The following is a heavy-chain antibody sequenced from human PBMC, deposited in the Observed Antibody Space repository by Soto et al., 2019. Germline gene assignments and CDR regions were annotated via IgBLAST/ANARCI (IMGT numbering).Heavy chain of an antibody. Sequence: QVQLVQSGAEVKKPGASVKVSCKASGYTFTSYGISWVRQAPGQGLEWMGWISAYNGNTNYAQKLQGRVTMTTDTSPSTAYMELRSLRSDDTAVYYCARVASYCSSTCCYSIDYYYYGMDVWGQGTTVTVSS. CDR3: ARVASYCSSTCCYSIDYYYYGMDV. V-gene: IGHV1-18*04. CDR2: ISAYNGNT. D-gene: IGHD2-2*02. J-gene: IGHJ6*02. CDR1: GYTFTSYG.